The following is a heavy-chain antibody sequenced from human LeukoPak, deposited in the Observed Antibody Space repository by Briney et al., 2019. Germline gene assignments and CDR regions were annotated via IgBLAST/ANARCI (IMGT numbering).Heavy chain of an antibody. CDR3: VRTSRRGGFDY. D-gene: IGHD1-1*01. CDR2: ISGSSNSI. Sequence: GGSLRLSCEASGFIFSTYTMNWVRQTPGKGLEWLSKISGSSNSIDCVDSVRGRFTISRGDNSLFLQMNSLRAEDTGVYYCVRTSRRGGFDYWGQGTLVTVSS. CDR1: GFIFSTYT. V-gene: IGHV3-48*04. J-gene: IGHJ4*02.